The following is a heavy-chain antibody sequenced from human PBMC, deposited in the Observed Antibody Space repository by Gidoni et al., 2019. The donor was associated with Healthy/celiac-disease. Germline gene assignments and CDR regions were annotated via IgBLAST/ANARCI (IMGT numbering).Heavy chain of an antibody. D-gene: IGHD5-18*01. Sequence: EVQLVASGGGLVQPGGSLRLPCAPSGFPFSRYSLNWVRQAPGKGLAWVSYISISSSTIYVVDSVEGRFTISRDKAKNSLYLQMNSRRAEDTAVYYCARAPNTAFDYWGQGTLVTVSS. CDR3: ARAPNTAFDY. V-gene: IGHV3-48*01. CDR2: ISISSSTI. CDR1: GFPFSRYS. J-gene: IGHJ4*02.